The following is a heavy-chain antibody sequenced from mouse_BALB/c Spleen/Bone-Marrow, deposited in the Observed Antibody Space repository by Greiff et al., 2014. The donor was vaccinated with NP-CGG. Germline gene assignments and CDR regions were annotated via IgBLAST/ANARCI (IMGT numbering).Heavy chain of an antibody. V-gene: IGHV14-4*02. D-gene: IGHD2-1*01. Sequence: EVQLQQSGAELVRSGASVKLSCTASGFNIKDYYMHWVKQRPEQGLEWIGWIDPENGDTEYAKKFQGKATMTADTSSNTAYLQLSSLTSEDTAVYYCNVWDGNYFFDYWGQGTTLTVSS. CDR3: NVWDGNYFFDY. CDR1: GFNIKDYY. CDR2: IDPENGDT. J-gene: IGHJ2*01.